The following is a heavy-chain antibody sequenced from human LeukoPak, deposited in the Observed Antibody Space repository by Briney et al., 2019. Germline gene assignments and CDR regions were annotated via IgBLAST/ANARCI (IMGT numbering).Heavy chain of an antibody. D-gene: IGHD6-19*01. CDR2: TSYDGNNK. CDR3: ARQTSGWYDDWYFDL. J-gene: IGHJ2*01. CDR1: GFTFSSYG. Sequence: GGSLRLSCAASGFTFSSYGMHWVRQAPGKGLEWVAITSYDGNNKYYAESVKGRFTISRDNSKNTLYLQMNSLRAEDTAVYYCARQTSGWYDDWYFDLWGRGTLVTVSS. V-gene: IGHV3-33*05.